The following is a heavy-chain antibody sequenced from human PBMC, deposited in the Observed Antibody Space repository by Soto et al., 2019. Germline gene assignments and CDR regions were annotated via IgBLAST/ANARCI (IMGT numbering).Heavy chain of an antibody. CDR1: SGSISSYY. D-gene: IGHD5-12*01. Sequence: AETLSLTCSVSSGSISSYYWSWIRQPPGKGLEWIGYIYYSGSTNYNPSLKSRVTISVDTSKNQFSLKLSSVTAADTAVYYCARVGSGYDYYYYGMDVWGQGTTVTVSS. J-gene: IGHJ6*02. CDR3: ARVGSGYDYYYYGMDV. V-gene: IGHV4-59*01. CDR2: IYYSGST.